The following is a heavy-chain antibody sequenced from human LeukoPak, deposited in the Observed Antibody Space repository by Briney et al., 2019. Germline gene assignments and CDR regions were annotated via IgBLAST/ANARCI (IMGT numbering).Heavy chain of an antibody. CDR2: ISAYNGNT. D-gene: IGHD4-11*01. V-gene: IGHV1-18*01. CDR3: GTVTTGRYYMDV. CDR1: GYTFRNYG. Sequence: ASVKVSCKTSGYTFRNYGITWVRQIPGQGLEWMGWISAYNGNTNYAQKLQGRVTMTTDTSTSTAYMELRSLRSDDTAVYYCGTVTTGRYYMDVWGKGTTVTVSS. J-gene: IGHJ6*03.